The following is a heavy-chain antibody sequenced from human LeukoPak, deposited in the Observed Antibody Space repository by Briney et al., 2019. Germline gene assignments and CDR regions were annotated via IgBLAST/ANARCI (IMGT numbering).Heavy chain of an antibody. Sequence: SETLSLTCTVSGSSISSYYWSWIRQPPGKGLEWIGYIYYSGSTNYNPSLKSRVTISVDTSKNQFSLKLSSVTAADTAVYYCAREAYSSSIGGFSYYFDYWGQGTLVTVSS. CDR1: GSSISSYY. CDR3: AREAYSSSIGGFSYYFDY. V-gene: IGHV4-59*01. D-gene: IGHD6-6*01. J-gene: IGHJ4*02. CDR2: IYYSGST.